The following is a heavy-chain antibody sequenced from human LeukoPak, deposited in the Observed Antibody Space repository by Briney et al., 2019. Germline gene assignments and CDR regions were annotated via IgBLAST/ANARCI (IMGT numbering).Heavy chain of an antibody. Sequence: PGRXXXLSCXXSXXTFSSYGMXWVRQAPGKGREGVAVIWYDGSNKYYADSVKGRFTISRDNSKKTLYLQMNRLRAEDTGVYYWARDRLSVGPLSARHDSWGQGTLVTVSS. D-gene: IGHD1-26*01. J-gene: IGHJ4*02. CDR2: IWYDGSNK. CDR3: ARDRLSVGPLSARHDS. V-gene: IGHV3-33*01. CDR1: XXTFSSYG.